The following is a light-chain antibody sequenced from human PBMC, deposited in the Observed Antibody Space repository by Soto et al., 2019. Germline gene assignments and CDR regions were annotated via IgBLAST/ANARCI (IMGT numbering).Light chain of an antibody. CDR1: QSVSSSY. V-gene: IGKV3-20*01. Sequence: EIMLTQSPGTLSLSAGERATLSCRASQSVSSSYLAWYQQTPGQAPRILIYGASSRDTGIPDRFSGSGSRTDCTLTISRLEPEDFAVDYCQQYASNEVTFGPGTKVDIK. J-gene: IGKJ3*01. CDR2: GAS. CDR3: QQYASNEVT.